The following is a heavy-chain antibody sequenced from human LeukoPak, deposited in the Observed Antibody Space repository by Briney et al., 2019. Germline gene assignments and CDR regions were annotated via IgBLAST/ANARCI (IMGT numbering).Heavy chain of an antibody. D-gene: IGHD6-19*01. Sequence: GGSLRLSCAAPGFIFSSHAMSWVRQAPGKGLEWVSAISGSGGSTHYADSVKGRFTISRDNSKNTVYLQMNSLRAEDTAVYYCTKLKSIAVAGYFDYWGQGTLVTVSS. CDR1: GFIFSSHA. J-gene: IGHJ4*02. CDR2: ISGSGGST. V-gene: IGHV3-23*01. CDR3: TKLKSIAVAGYFDY.